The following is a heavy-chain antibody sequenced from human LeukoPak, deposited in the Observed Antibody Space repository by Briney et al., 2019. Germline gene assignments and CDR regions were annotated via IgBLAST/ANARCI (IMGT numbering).Heavy chain of an antibody. Sequence: GRSLRLSCAASGFTFSSYAMSWVRQAPGKGLEWVSAISGSGGSTYYADSVKGRFTISRDNSKNTLYLQMNSLRAEDTAVYYCAKVPTEVVPAAMFDYWGQGTLVTVSS. J-gene: IGHJ4*02. D-gene: IGHD2-2*01. CDR3: AKVPTEVVPAAMFDY. CDR2: ISGSGGST. V-gene: IGHV3-23*01. CDR1: GFTFSSYA.